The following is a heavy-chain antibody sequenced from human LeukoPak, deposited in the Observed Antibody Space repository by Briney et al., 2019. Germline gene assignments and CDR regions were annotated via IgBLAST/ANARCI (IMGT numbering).Heavy chain of an antibody. V-gene: IGHV1-18*01. CDR1: GYTFTSYG. CDR3: ARDDLAAAGTSYNWFDP. D-gene: IGHD6-13*01. CDR2: ISAYNGNT. J-gene: IGHJ5*02. Sequence: ASVKVSCKASGYTFTSYGISWVRQAPGQGLEWMVWISAYNGNTNYAQKLQGRVTMTTDTSTSTAYMELRSLRSDDTAVYYCARDDLAAAGTSYNWFDPWGQGTLVTVSS.